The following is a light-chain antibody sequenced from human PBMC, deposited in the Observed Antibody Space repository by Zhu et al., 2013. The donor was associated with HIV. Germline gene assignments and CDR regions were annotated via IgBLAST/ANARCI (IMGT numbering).Light chain of an antibody. CDR2: DAS. CDR3: QQSYRTPWT. CDR1: QDISNY. V-gene: IGKV1-39*01. J-gene: IGKJ1*01. Sequence: DIQMTQSPSSLSASVGDRVTITCQASQDISNYLNWYQQKPGKAPKLLIYDASKLEGGVPSRFNGSGSGTDFALTISSLQSEDFATYYCQQSYRTPWTFGRGTRVDIK.